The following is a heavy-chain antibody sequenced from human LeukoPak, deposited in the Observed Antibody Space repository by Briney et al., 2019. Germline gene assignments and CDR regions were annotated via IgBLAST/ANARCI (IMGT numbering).Heavy chain of an antibody. Sequence: SETLSLTCTVSGGSISSSSYYWGWIRQPPGTGLEWIGSIYYSGSTYYNPSLKSRVTISVDTSKSQFSLKLSSVTAADTAVYYRARAPGYDFWSGYYYAFDIWGQGTMVTVSS. CDR2: IYYSGST. V-gene: IGHV4-39*01. J-gene: IGHJ3*02. CDR1: GGSISSSSYY. D-gene: IGHD3-3*01. CDR3: ARAPGYDFWSGYYYAFDI.